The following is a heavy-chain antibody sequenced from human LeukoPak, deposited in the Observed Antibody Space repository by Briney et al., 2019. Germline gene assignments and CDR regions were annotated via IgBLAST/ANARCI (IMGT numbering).Heavy chain of an antibody. Sequence: TSETLSLTCTVSGGSISSYYWSWIRQPPGKGLEWIGYIYYSGSTNYNPSLKSRVTISVDTSKNQFSLKLSSVTAADTAVYYYARDSSSYAFDIWGQGTMVTVSS. D-gene: IGHD6-13*01. CDR1: GGSISSYY. V-gene: IGHV4-59*01. CDR2: IYYSGST. CDR3: ARDSSSYAFDI. J-gene: IGHJ3*02.